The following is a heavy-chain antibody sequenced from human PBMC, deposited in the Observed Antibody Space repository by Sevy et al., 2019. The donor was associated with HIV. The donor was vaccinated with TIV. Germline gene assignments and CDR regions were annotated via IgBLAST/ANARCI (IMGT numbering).Heavy chain of an antibody. V-gene: IGHV5-51*01. D-gene: IGHD6-13*01. Sequence: ESLKISCKGFGYKFTRYWIGWVRQMPGKGLEWMGIIYPGDSDTRYSPSFQGQVTISADKSISTAYLQWSSLKASDTAMYYCARVDLPPGIAAAGSYYGMDVWGQGTTVTVSS. CDR1: GYKFTRYW. CDR2: IYPGDSDT. J-gene: IGHJ6*02. CDR3: ARVDLPPGIAAAGSYYGMDV.